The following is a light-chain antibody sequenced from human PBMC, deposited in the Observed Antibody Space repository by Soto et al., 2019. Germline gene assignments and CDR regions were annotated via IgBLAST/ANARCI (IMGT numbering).Light chain of an antibody. CDR3: QSYESRLTAYV. Sequence: QSVLTQPPSVSAAPGQTVTISCSGSSSNIGDNYVSWYQQLPGTAPKLLIYDNNKRPSGIPDRFSGSKSGTSATLGITGLQPGDEADYYCQSYESRLTAYVFGSGTKVTVL. CDR1: SSNIGDNY. CDR2: DNN. V-gene: IGLV1-51*01. J-gene: IGLJ1*01.